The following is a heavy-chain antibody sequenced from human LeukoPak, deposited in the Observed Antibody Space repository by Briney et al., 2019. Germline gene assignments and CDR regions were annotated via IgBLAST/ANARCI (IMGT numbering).Heavy chain of an antibody. CDR3: APFTVRSSSVLDW. CDR1: GFTFSSYA. D-gene: IGHD6-19*01. CDR2: ISGSGGST. Sequence: GGSLRLSCAASGFTFSSYAMSWVRQAPGKGLEWVSAISGSGGSTYYADSVKGRFTISRDNSKNTLYLQMNSLRAEDTAVYYCAPFTVRSSSVLDWWGQGTLVTVSS. J-gene: IGHJ4*02. V-gene: IGHV3-23*01.